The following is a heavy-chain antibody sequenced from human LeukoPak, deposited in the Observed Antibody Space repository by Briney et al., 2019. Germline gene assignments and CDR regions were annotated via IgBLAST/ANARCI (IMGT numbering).Heavy chain of an antibody. J-gene: IGHJ4*02. Sequence: GASVKVSCKASGYTFTSYGISWVRQAPGQGLEWMGWISAYNGNTNYAQKLQGRVTMTTDTSTSTAYMELRSLRSDDTAVYYCARGLVGFSSKSYFDYWGQGTLVTVSS. CDR2: ISAYNGNT. D-gene: IGHD6-13*01. V-gene: IGHV1-18*01. CDR3: ARGLVGFSSKSYFDY. CDR1: GYTFTSYG.